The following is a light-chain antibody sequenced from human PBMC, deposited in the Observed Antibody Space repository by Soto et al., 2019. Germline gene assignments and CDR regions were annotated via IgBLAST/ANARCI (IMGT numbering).Light chain of an antibody. Sequence: QSVLTQPPSVSGAPGQRVTISCTGSSSNIGAGYDVHWYQQLPGTAPKLLIYGNSNRPSGVPDRFSCSKSGTSASLAITGLQAEDEADYYCQSYDSSLSGVVFGGGTKVIVL. CDR1: SSNIGAGYD. CDR3: QSYDSSLSGVV. V-gene: IGLV1-40*01. CDR2: GNS. J-gene: IGLJ2*01.